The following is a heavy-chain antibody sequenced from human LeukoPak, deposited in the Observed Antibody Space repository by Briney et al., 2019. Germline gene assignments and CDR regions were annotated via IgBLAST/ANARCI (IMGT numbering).Heavy chain of an antibody. CDR3: AKPKHIVVVIGWFDP. D-gene: IGHD2-21*01. Sequence: GGSLRLSCAASGFTFSSYAMSWVRQAPGKGLEWVSAISGSGGSTDYADSVKVRFTISRDNSKNTLYLQMNSLRAEDTAVYYCAKPKHIVVVIGWFDPWGQGTLVTVSS. CDR1: GFTFSSYA. V-gene: IGHV3-23*01. CDR2: ISGSGGST. J-gene: IGHJ5*02.